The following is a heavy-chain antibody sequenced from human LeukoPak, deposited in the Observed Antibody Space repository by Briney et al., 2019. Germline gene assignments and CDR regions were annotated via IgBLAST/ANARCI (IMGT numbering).Heavy chain of an antibody. J-gene: IGHJ4*02. CDR2: IQNSART. CDR1: GASVNSGSYF. CDR3: ARGAAYLMVRGVITYYFDY. D-gene: IGHD3-10*01. Sequence: NPSETLSLTCTVSGASVNSGSYFWSWLRQPPGKGLEWIGYIQNSARTNYNPSLESRVTITVDSSKDQFSLKLSSVTAADTAVYYCARGAAYLMVRGVITYYFDYWGQGTLVTVSS. V-gene: IGHV4-61*01.